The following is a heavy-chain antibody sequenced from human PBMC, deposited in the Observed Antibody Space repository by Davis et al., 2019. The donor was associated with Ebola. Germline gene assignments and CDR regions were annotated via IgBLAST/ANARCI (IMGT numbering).Heavy chain of an antibody. Sequence: AASVKVSCKASGYTFTSYYMHWVRQAPGQGLEWMGIINPSGGSTSYAQKFQGRVTITADESTSTAYMELSSLRSEDTAVYYCARAGIVGATSDYWGQGTLVTVSS. CDR1: GYTFTSYY. CDR3: ARAGIVGATSDY. J-gene: IGHJ4*02. D-gene: IGHD1-26*01. V-gene: IGHV1-46*01. CDR2: INPSGGST.